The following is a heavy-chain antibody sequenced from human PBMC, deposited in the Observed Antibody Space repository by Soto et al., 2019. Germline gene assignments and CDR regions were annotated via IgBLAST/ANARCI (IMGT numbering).Heavy chain of an antibody. J-gene: IGHJ3*02. D-gene: IGHD4-17*01. CDR1: GFTFGDYA. V-gene: IGHV3-49*03. CDR3: TRIHDYGAFDI. CDR2: IRSKAYGGTT. Sequence: SLRLSCTSSGFTFGDYAMSWFRQAPGKGLEWVGFIRSKAYGGTTEYAASVKGRFTISRGDSKSIAYLQMNSLKTEDTAVYYCTRIHDYGAFDIWGQGTMVTVSS.